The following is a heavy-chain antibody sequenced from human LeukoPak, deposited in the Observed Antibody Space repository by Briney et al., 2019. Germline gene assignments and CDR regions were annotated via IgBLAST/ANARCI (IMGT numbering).Heavy chain of an antibody. D-gene: IGHD3-10*01. J-gene: IGHJ4*02. CDR3: ARDPSYGSGLDY. CDR2: IYYSGST. CDR1: GGSISSGGYY. Sequence: PSETLSLTCTVSGGSISSGGYYWSWIRQHPGKGLEWIGYIYYSGSTYYNPSLKSRVTISVDTSKNQFSLKLSSVTAADTAVYYCARDPSYGSGLDYWGQGTLVTVSS. V-gene: IGHV4-31*03.